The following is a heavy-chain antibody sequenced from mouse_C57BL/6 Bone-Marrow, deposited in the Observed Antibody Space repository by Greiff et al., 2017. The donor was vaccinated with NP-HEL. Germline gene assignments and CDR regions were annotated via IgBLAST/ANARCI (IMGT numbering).Heavy chain of an antibody. Sequence: EVQGVESGEGLVKPGGSLKLSCAASGFTFTSYAMSWVRQTPEKRLEWVAYISSGGDYIYYADTVKGRFTISRDNARNTLYLQMSSLKSEDTAMYYCTREKLGRDAMDYWGQGTSVTVSS. V-gene: IGHV5-9-1*02. J-gene: IGHJ4*01. D-gene: IGHD4-1*01. CDR2: ISSGGDYI. CDR1: GFTFTSYA. CDR3: TREKLGRDAMDY.